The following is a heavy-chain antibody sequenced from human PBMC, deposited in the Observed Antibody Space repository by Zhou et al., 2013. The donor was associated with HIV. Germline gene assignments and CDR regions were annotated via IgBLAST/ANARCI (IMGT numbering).Heavy chain of an antibody. CDR1: GGTFQNYP. J-gene: IGHJ4*02. Sequence: VQLVQSGTEVKKPGSSVKISCKTSGGTFQNYPISWVRQAPDQGLDWVGGVIPVLDVTHYSRKFQGRVTISADKSKTVSYLELATLTLEDTALYFCASGSHDLRALSWLTDIWGPGTLVTVSS. CDR2: VIPVLDVT. CDR3: ASGSHDLRALSWLTDI. V-gene: IGHV1-69*14. D-gene: IGHD5-18*01.